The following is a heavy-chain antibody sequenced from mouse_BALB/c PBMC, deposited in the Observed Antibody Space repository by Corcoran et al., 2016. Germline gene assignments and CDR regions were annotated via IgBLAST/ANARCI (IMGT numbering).Heavy chain of an antibody. V-gene: IGHV1S29*02. Sequence: EVQLQQSGPELVKPGASVKISCKASGYTFTDYNMHWVKQSHGKSLEWIGYIYPYNGGTGYNQKFKSKATLTVDNSSNTAYMELRSLTSEDSAVYYCARNGNWFAYWGQGTLVTVSA. CDR2: IYPYNGGT. CDR3: ARNGNWFAY. J-gene: IGHJ3*01. D-gene: IGHD2-1*01. CDR1: GYTFTDYN.